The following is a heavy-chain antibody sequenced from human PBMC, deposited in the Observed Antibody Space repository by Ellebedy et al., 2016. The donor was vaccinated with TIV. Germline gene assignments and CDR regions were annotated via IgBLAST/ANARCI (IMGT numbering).Heavy chain of an antibody. CDR1: GYSFSTYW. Sequence: GESLKISCEASGYSFSTYWVAWVRQMPGKGLEWMGTIYAGYSGNSDVNYSPSFQGQITFSADRSASTAFLQLGTLRASDTAIYYCARSYGLSYFDLWGQGTLVTVSS. CDR3: ARSYGLSYFDL. V-gene: IGHV5-51*01. CDR2: IYAGYSGNSDV. D-gene: IGHD5-24*01. J-gene: IGHJ4*02.